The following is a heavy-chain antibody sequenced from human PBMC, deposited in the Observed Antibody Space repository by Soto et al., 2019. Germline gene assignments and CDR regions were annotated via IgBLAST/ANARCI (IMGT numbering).Heavy chain of an antibody. CDR2: INPSVGIT. CDR3: ARAGFYYYSSCYGVGYFFGY. CDR1: GDTFSSYT. Sequence: ASVKVSCKASGDTFSSYTMNWVRQAPGQGLEWMGMINPSVGITSYAQKFQGRVTMTRDKSTSTAYMELSSLRSEDTAVYYCARAGFYYYSSCYGVGYFFGYRGQGNPGPGSS. V-gene: IGHV1-46*01. D-gene: IGHD3-22*01. J-gene: IGHJ4*03.